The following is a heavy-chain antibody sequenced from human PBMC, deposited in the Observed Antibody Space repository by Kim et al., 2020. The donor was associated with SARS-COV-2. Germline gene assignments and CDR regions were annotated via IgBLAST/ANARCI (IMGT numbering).Heavy chain of an antibody. Sequence: GGSLRLSCAASGFTFSSYWMHWVRQAPGKGLVWVSRINSDGSSTSYADSVKGRFTISRDNAKNTLYLQMNSLRAEDTAGYYCARDRGVEGFGAYYYYYGMDVWGQGTTVTVSS. J-gene: IGHJ6*02. V-gene: IGHV3-74*01. CDR2: INSDGSST. CDR3: ARDRGVEGFGAYYYYYGMDV. D-gene: IGHD3-10*01. CDR1: GFTFSSYW.